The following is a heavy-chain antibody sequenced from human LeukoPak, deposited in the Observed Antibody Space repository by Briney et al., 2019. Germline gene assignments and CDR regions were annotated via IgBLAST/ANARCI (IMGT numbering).Heavy chain of an antibody. J-gene: IGHJ4*02. V-gene: IGHV4-61*01. CDR3: ASAKWTQLWSLTFDY. D-gene: IGHD5-18*01. CDR2: IYYSGST. Sequence: SETLSLTCTVSGGSVSTSSYYWSWIRQPPGKGLEWIGYIYYSGSTNYNPSLKSRVTISVDTSKNQFSLKLSSVTAADTAVYYCASAKWTQLWSLTFDYWGQGTLVTVSS. CDR1: GGSVSTSSYY.